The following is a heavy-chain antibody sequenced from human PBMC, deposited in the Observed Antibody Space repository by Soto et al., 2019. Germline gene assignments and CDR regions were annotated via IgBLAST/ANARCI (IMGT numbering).Heavy chain of an antibody. V-gene: IGHV3-30-3*01. D-gene: IGHD3-16*01. J-gene: IGHJ6*02. Sequence: QVQLVESGGGVVQPGRSLRLPCAASGFTFSSYAMNWVRQAPGKGLEWVAVISYDGSNKYYADSVKGRFTISRDNSKNTLYLQMNSLRAEDTAVYYCASGFGNYYYYGMDVWGQGTTVTVSS. CDR1: GFTFSSYA. CDR3: ASGFGNYYYYGMDV. CDR2: ISYDGSNK.